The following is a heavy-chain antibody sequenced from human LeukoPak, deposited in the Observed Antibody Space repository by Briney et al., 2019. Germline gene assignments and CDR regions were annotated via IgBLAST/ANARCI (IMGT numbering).Heavy chain of an antibody. J-gene: IGHJ3*02. D-gene: IGHD6-6*01. V-gene: IGHV4-4*07. Sequence: SETPSLTCTVSGGSISSYYWSWIRQPAGKGLEWIGRIYTSGSTNYNPSLKSRVTMSVDTSKNQFSLKLSSVTAADTAVYYCARELAHSSSSFLPPHAFDIWGQGTMVTVSS. CDR3: ARELAHSSSSFLPPHAFDI. CDR2: IYTSGST. CDR1: GGSISSYY.